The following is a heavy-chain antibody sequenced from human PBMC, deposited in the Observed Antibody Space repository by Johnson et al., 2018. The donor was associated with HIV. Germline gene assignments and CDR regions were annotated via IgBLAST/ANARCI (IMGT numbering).Heavy chain of an antibody. D-gene: IGHD1-26*01. CDR2: IDPDGNDE. J-gene: IGHJ3*02. CDR3: ARVREWEGGEVGDAFDI. CDR1: GFPFYNYW. Sequence: VQLVESGGGVVHPGESLRLSCAASGFPFYNYWMSWVRQAPGKGLEWVANIDPDGNDEYYVDSLEGRFTVSRDNAKSSLYLQMNSLIAGDTAVYYCARVREWEGGEVGDAFDIWGQGTMVTVSS. V-gene: IGHV3-7*05.